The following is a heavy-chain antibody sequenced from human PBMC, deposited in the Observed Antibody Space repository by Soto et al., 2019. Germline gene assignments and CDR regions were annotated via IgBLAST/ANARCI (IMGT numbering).Heavy chain of an antibody. Sequence: SETLSLTCAVYGGSFSGYYWSWIRQPPGKGLEWIGEINHSGSTNYNPSLKSRVTISVDTSKNQFSLKLSSVTAADTAVYYCARAEGSSSSAFDYWGQGTLVTVSS. J-gene: IGHJ4*02. V-gene: IGHV4-34*01. CDR3: ARAEGSSSSAFDY. D-gene: IGHD6-6*01. CDR1: GGSFSGYY. CDR2: INHSGST.